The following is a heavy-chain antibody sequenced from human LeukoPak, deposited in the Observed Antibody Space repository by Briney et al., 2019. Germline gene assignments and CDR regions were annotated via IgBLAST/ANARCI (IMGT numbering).Heavy chain of an antibody. Sequence: PGGSLRLSCAASGFTFSSYGMSWVRQAPGKGLEWVSAISGSGGSTYYADSVKGRFTISRDNSKNTLYLQMNSLRAADTAVYYCAKDEGVWGSYRLPGYWGQGTLVTVSS. CDR2: ISGSGGST. CDR3: AKDEGVWGSYRLPGY. D-gene: IGHD3-16*02. V-gene: IGHV3-23*01. CDR1: GFTFSSYG. J-gene: IGHJ4*02.